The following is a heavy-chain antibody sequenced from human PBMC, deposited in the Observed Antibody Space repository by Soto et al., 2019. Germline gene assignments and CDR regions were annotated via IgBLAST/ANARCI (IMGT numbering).Heavy chain of an antibody. CDR2: IYYSGST. D-gene: IGHD3-10*01. Sequence: QVQLQESGPGLVKPSETLSLTCTVSGGSISSYYWSWIRRPPGKGLEWIGYIYYSGSTNYNPSLKSRVTISVDTSKNQFSLKLSSVTAADTAVYYCARLWGWFVDYWGQGTLVTVSS. CDR1: GGSISSYY. V-gene: IGHV4-59*08. J-gene: IGHJ4*02. CDR3: ARLWGWFVDY.